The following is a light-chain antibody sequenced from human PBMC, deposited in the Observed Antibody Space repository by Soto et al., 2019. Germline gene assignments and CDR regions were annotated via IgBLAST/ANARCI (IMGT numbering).Light chain of an antibody. CDR2: LVS. CDR1: QSRLHSDGDNY. V-gene: IGKV2-28*01. CDR3: MQTLQTPYT. Sequence: DIVMTQSPLSLPVTPGEPASISCKSSQSRLHSDGDNYLEWYVQKAGQSPQLLIYLVSHRASGVPDRLSGSGSGTDFTLKISKVEADDVGVYYCMQTLQTPYTFGPGTKVEIK. J-gene: IGKJ3*01.